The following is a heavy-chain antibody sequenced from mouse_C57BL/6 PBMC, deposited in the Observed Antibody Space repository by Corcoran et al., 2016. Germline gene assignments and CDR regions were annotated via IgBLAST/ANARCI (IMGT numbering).Heavy chain of an antibody. Sequence: QVQLQQSGAELVKPGASVKISCKASGYAFSSYWMNWVKQRPGKGREWIGQIYPGDGDTNYNGKFKGKATLTVDKSSSTAYMLLSSLTSEDSAVYFCARKVYSNIYAMDYWGQGTSVTVSS. V-gene: IGHV1-80*01. J-gene: IGHJ4*01. D-gene: IGHD2-5*01. CDR2: IYPGDGDT. CDR3: ARKVYSNIYAMDY. CDR1: GYAFSSYW.